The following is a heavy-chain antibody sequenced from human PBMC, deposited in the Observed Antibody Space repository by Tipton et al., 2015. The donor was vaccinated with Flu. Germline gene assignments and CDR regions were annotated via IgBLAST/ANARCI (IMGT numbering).Heavy chain of an antibody. Sequence: SLRHSCAASGFTFSRYGVSWVRQAPGKGLEWVSGFSASRGTTYFADSVKGRFTISRDNYKNTLYLQMNNVRADDTAVYYCAKVIPEKVAGLDYWGQGTLVTVSS. J-gene: IGHJ4*02. CDR1: GFTFSRYG. CDR2: FSASRGTT. V-gene: IGHV3-23*01. D-gene: IGHD6-19*01. CDR3: AKVIPEKVAGLDY.